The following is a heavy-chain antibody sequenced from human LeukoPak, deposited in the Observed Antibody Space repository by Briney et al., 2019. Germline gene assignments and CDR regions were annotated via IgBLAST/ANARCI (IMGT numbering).Heavy chain of an antibody. CDR1: GYQFYNYW. J-gene: IGHJ2*01. Sequence: GESLQISCKASGYQFYNYWIAWVRQMPGKGLEWMGIIYPGDSDTRYSPSFQGQVTISADKSMYISYLQWNSVKASDTAIYYCARHTRAHPFDLWGRGTLVTVSS. CDR2: IYPGDSDT. CDR3: ARHTRAHPFDL. V-gene: IGHV5-51*01.